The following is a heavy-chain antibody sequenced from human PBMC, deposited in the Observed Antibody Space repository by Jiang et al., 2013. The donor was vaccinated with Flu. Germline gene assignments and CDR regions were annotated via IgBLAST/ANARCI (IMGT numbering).Heavy chain of an antibody. V-gene: IGHV3-23*01. D-gene: IGHD6-19*01. Sequence: LEWVSTISGDGTSTYLADSVKGRFTISRDNSKNTLFLQMNSLRAEDTAVYYCAKDARLDSSGWYYWGQGTLVAVSS. J-gene: IGHJ4*02. CDR2: ISGDGTST. CDR3: AKDARLDSSGWYY.